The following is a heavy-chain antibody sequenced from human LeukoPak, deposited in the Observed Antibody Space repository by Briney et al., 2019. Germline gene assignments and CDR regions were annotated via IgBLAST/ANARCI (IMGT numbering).Heavy chain of an antibody. D-gene: IGHD2-15*01. CDR3: ARGISSSWTTFDL. CDR1: GFIFSVYS. J-gene: IGHJ4*02. V-gene: IGHV3-30*09. CDR2: ISYEGSVK. Sequence: GGSLRLSCEASGFIFSVYSMHWVRQAPGKGLEWVALISYEGSVKFYAPSVKGRFAFSRDNSKNMLYLEMDNLRGNDTAVYYCARGISSSWTTFDLWGQGTVVTVSS.